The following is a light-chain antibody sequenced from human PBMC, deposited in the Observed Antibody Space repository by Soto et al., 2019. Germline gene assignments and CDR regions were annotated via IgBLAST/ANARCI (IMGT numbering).Light chain of an antibody. J-gene: IGKJ2*01. CDR3: HQYETYFRT. Sequence: DIPMAQSPSTLSASVGDRVTITCRASQGISGWLAWYQQKPGKAPRLRIYKASRLESGLPSRCSGSGCGTEFAHTNSRLQPDDSGSYYCHQYETYFRTFGQGTKLEIK. V-gene: IGKV1-5*03. CDR2: KAS. CDR1: QGISGW.